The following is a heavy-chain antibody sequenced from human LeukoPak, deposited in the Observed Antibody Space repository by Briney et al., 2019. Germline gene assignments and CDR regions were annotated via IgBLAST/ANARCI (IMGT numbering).Heavy chain of an antibody. CDR3: AKDKNPMVRGVIS. D-gene: IGHD3-10*01. CDR1: GFTFDDYA. CDR2: ISWNSGSI. V-gene: IGHV3-9*01. J-gene: IGHJ4*02. Sequence: GGSLRLSCAASGFTFDDYAMHWVRQAPGKGLEWVSGISWNSGSIGYADSVKGRFFISRDNAKNSLYLQMNSLRAEDTALYYCAKDKNPMVRGVISWGQGTLVTVSS.